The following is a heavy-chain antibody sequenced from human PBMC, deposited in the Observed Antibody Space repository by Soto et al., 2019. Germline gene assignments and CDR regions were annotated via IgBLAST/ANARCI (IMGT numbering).Heavy chain of an antibody. V-gene: IGHV3-30-3*01. CDR1: GFTFSSYA. J-gene: IGHJ4*02. D-gene: IGHD5-12*01. CDR2: ISYDGSNK. Sequence: VGSLRLSCAASGFTFSSYAMHWVRQAPGKGLEWVAVISYDGSNKYYADSVKGRFTISRDNSKNTLYLQMNSLRAEDTAVYYCARESGYDSHFDYWGQGTLVTVSS. CDR3: ARESGYDSHFDY.